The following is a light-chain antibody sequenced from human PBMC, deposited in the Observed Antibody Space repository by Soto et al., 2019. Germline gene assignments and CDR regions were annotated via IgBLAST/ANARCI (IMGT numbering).Light chain of an antibody. V-gene: IGLV2-11*01. CDR2: EVS. J-gene: IGLJ1*01. Sequence: QSALTQPASVSGSPGQSITISCTGTSSDVGGYNSVSWYQQHPGKAPKLIIYEVSKRPSGVPARFSGSKSGNTASLTISGLQAEDEADYYCCSYAGSYTFGVFGTGTKVTVL. CDR3: CSYAGSYTFGV. CDR1: SSDVGGYNS.